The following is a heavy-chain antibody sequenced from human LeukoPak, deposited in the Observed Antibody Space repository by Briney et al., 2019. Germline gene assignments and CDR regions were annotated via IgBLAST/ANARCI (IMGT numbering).Heavy chain of an antibody. CDR3: ARDELGYSYGTLFDY. V-gene: IGHV1-18*04. J-gene: IGHJ4*02. CDR1: GYTFTGYY. D-gene: IGHD5-18*01. Sequence: ASVKVSCKASGYTFTGYYMHWVRQAPGQGLEWMGWISAYNGNTNYAQKLQGRVTMTTDTSTSTAYMELRSLRSDDTAVYYCARDELGYSYGTLFDYWGQGTLVTVSS. CDR2: ISAYNGNT.